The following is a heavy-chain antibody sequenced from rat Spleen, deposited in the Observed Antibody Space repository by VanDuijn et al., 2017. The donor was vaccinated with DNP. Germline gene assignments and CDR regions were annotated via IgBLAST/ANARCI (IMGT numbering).Heavy chain of an antibody. Sequence: EVQLVESGGGLVQPGRSLKLSCAGSGFSFSDYYMAWVRQAPTMGLEWVAYIPFDGANTYYKDSVKGRFTISRDNVKSTLYLQMNSLRSEDMATYYCARHVLPLRVWDYWGQGVMVTVSS. J-gene: IGHJ2*01. V-gene: IGHV5-22*01. CDR2: IPFDGANT. CDR1: GFSFSDYY. CDR3: ARHVLPLRVWDY. D-gene: IGHD1-4*01.